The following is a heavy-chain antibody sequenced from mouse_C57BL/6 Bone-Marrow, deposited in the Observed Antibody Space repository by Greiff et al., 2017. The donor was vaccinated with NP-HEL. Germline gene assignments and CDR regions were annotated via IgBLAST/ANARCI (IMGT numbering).Heavy chain of an antibody. Sequence: VKLMESGAELARPGASVKLSCKASGYTFTSYGISWVKQRTGQGLEWIGEIYPRSGNTYYNEKFKGKATLTADKSSSKAYMALRSLTSEDSAVYFCARDWDGAWFAYWGQGTLVTVSA. J-gene: IGHJ3*01. CDR1: GYTFTSYG. CDR3: ARDWDGAWFAY. CDR2: IYPRSGNT. V-gene: IGHV1-81*01. D-gene: IGHD4-1*01.